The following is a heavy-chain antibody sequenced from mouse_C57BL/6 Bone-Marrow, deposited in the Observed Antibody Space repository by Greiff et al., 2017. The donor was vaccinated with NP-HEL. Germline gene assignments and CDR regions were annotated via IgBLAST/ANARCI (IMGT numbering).Heavy chain of an antibody. D-gene: IGHD2-14*01. CDR1: GYTFTSYW. CDR2: IDPSDSYT. Sequence: VQLQQPGAELVMPGASVKLSCKASGYTFTSYWMLWVKQRPGQGLEWIGEIDPSDSYTNYNQKFKGKSTLTVDKSSSTAYMQLSSLTSEDSAVYYCARWGYRNRGAMDYWGQGTSVTVSS. CDR3: ARWGYRNRGAMDY. V-gene: IGHV1-69*01. J-gene: IGHJ4*01.